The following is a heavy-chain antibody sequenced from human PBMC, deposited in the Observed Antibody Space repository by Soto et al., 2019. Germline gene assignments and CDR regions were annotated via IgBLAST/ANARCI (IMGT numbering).Heavy chain of an antibody. V-gene: IGHV1-2*04. CDR1: GYTFTGYY. CDR2: INPNSGGT. J-gene: IGHJ4*02. D-gene: IGHD6-19*01. Sequence: ASVKVSCKASGYTFTGYYMHWVRQAPGQGLEWMGWINPNSGGTNYAQKFQGWVTMTRDTSISTAYMELSRLRSDDTAVYYCARAYQYSSGWHYFDYWGQGTLVTVSS. CDR3: ARAYQYSSGWHYFDY.